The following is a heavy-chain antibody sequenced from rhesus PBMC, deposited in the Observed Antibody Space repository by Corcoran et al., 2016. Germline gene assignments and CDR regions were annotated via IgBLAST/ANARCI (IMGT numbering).Heavy chain of an antibody. CDR3: ARERPLYGNSLDV. Sequence: QVKLQQWGEGLVKPSETLSLTCAVYGGSLTGYYWRWIRQPPGKGLEWIGKIDGNSASTNYNPSLKNRVTISKDTAKNQFSLKLSSVTAADTAVYYCARERPLYGNSLDVWGQGVLVTVSS. D-gene: IGHD4-29*01. V-gene: IGHV4-73*01. CDR2: IDGNSAST. CDR1: GGSLTGYY. J-gene: IGHJ5-2*01.